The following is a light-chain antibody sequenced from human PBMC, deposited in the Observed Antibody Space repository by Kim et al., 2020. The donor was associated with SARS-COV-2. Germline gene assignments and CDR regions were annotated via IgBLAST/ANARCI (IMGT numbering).Light chain of an antibody. Sequence: VSPGHTARITCSGDALPKQYAYWYQQRPGQAPVLVIYKDSERPSGIPERFSGSTSGTTVTLTISGVQAEDEADYYCQSADSSGYVVFGGGTQLTVL. CDR2: KDS. CDR3: QSADSSGYVV. V-gene: IGLV3-25*03. J-gene: IGLJ2*01. CDR1: ALPKQY.